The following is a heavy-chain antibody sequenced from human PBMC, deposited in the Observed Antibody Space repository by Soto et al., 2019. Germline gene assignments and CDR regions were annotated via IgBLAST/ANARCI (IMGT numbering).Heavy chain of an antibody. CDR2: ISYDGSNK. J-gene: IGHJ4*02. V-gene: IGHV3-30-3*01. Sequence: QVQLVESGGGVVQPGRSLRLFCAASGFTFSSYAMHWVRQAPGKGLEWVAVISYDGSNKYYADSVKGRFTISRDNSKNTLYLQMNSLRAEDTAVYYCARDIVGPDYWGQGTLVTVSS. CDR1: GFTFSSYA. D-gene: IGHD1-26*01. CDR3: ARDIVGPDY.